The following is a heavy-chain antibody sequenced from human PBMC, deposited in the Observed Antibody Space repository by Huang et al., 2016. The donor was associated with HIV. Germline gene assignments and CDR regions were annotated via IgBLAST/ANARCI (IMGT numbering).Heavy chain of an antibody. CDR1: GFTASANY. CDR3: AKIGGSDYYYYYYMDV. CDR2: VYSDGNT. D-gene: IGHD3-16*01. V-gene: IGHV3-53*02. J-gene: IGHJ6*03. Sequence: EVQLVETGGGLIQPGGSLKLSCAASGFTASANYMSWVRQAPGKGLDWDSIVYSDGNTCYADSVKGRFIISRDNSKSTMYRQMTSLRAEDTAVYYCAKIGGSDYYYYYYMDVWGKGATVTVSS.